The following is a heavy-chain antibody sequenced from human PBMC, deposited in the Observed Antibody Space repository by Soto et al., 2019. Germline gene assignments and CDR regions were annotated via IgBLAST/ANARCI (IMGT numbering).Heavy chain of an antibody. CDR2: INTDGRST. J-gene: IGHJ6*02. CDR1: GFTFRSYW. D-gene: IGHD2-15*01. V-gene: IGHV3-74*01. CDR3: ASRSGGSPDYYYYYGMDV. Sequence: GGSLRLSCAASGFTFRSYWMHWVRQAPGKGLVWVSRINTDGRSTNYADSVKGRFTISRDNSKNTLYLQMNSLRAEDTAVYYCASRSGGSPDYYYYYGMDVWGQGTTVTVSS.